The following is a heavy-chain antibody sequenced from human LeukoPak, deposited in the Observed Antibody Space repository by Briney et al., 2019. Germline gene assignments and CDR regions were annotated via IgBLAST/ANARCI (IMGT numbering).Heavy chain of an antibody. CDR3: ARDFRNTMIVVGYYFDY. Sequence: GGSLRLSCSVSAFTFNTFDNFAMNWVRQAPGKGLEWVSFISSSSTYIYYADSVKGRFTISRDNAKNSLYLQMNSLRAEDTAVYYCARDFRNTMIVVGYYFDYWGQGALVTVSS. CDR2: ISSSSTYI. D-gene: IGHD3-22*01. CDR1: AFTFNTFD. V-gene: IGHV3-21*01. J-gene: IGHJ4*02.